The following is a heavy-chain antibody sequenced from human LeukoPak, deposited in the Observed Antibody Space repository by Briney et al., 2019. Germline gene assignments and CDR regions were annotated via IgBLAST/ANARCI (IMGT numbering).Heavy chain of an antibody. CDR3: ARDVISYYYDSSGSPIGSHFDY. CDR2: INPSGGST. D-gene: IGHD3-22*01. J-gene: IGHJ4*02. V-gene: IGHV1-46*01. Sequence: ASVKVSCKASGYTFTSNYIHWLRQAPGQGLEWMGLINPSGGSTSYAQKFQGRVTMTRDTSTSTVYTELSSLRSEDTAVYYCARDVISYYYDSSGSPIGSHFDYWGQGTLVTVSS. CDR1: GYTFTSNY.